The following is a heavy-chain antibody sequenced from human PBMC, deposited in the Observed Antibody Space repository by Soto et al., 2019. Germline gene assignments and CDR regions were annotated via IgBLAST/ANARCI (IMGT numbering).Heavy chain of an antibody. CDR1: GFTFSSYG. V-gene: IGHV3-53*01. J-gene: IGHJ4*02. D-gene: IGHD4-4*01. CDR3: ARGSYRAFDY. Sequence: PGVSLRLSCAASGFTFSSYGMHWVRQAPGKGLEWVSGIYSGGATYYADSVKGRFTFSRDNSKNTLYLQMNSLRVADTAMYYCARGSYRAFDYWGQGTLVTVSS. CDR2: IYSGGAT.